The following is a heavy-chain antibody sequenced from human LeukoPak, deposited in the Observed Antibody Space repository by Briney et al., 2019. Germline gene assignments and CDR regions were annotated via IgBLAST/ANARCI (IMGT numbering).Heavy chain of an antibody. CDR1: GLTISGHW. Sequence: PGESLRLSCSASGLTISGHWMAWVRQAPGKGLEWVAGIKEDGSEAHYVDSVKGRFTISRDNAKNSLYLQMASLRAEDTATYYCAREWYEYGGDSGGYWGQGTLVTVSS. D-gene: IGHD2-21*02. V-gene: IGHV3-7*01. J-gene: IGHJ4*02. CDR2: IKEDGSEA. CDR3: AREWYEYGGDSGGY.